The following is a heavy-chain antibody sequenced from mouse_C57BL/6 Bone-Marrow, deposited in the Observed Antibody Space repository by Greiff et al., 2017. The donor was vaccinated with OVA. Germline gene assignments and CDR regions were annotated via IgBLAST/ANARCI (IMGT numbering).Heavy chain of an antibody. CDR2: INPNYGTT. V-gene: IGHV1-39*01. CDR1: GYSFTDYN. Sequence: VQLQQSGPELVKPGASVKISCKASGYSFTDYNMNWVKQSNGKSLEWIGVINPNYGTTSYNQKFKGKATLTVDQTSSTAYMQLNSLTSEDSAVYYCARMDYYGSSYMAMDYWGQGTSVTVSS. D-gene: IGHD1-1*01. J-gene: IGHJ4*01. CDR3: ARMDYYGSSYMAMDY.